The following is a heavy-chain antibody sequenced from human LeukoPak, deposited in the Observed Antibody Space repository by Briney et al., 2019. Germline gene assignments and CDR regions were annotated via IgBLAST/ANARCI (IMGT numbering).Heavy chain of an antibody. J-gene: IGHJ6*03. V-gene: IGHV3-30*04. Sequence: GSLRLSCAASGFTFSSYAMSWVRQAPGQGLEWVAILSYDGSNKYYADSVKGRFTISRDNFKNTLYLQMNSLRPEDTAVYYCAREGERQPQRYYYYCMDVWGKGTTVTVSS. CDR1: GFTFSSYA. CDR3: AREGERQPQRYYYYCMDV. CDR2: LSYDGSNK. D-gene: IGHD1-1*01.